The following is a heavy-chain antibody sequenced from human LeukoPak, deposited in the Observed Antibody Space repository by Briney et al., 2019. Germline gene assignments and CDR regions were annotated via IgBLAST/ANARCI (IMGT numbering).Heavy chain of an antibody. CDR1: GFTLSSYD. Sequence: PGRSLRLSCAASGFTLSSYDIHWVRQAPGKGLEWVALTSSDGGNKYFADSVKGRFTISTDNSKNTLYLQMNSLRPEDTAVYYCAKCCPMDVWGQGTTVTVSS. V-gene: IGHV3-30*18. CDR3: AKCCPMDV. J-gene: IGHJ6*02. D-gene: IGHD4/OR15-4a*01. CDR2: TSSDGGNK.